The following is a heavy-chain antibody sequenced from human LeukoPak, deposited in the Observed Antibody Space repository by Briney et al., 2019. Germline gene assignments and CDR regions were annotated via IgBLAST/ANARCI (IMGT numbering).Heavy chain of an antibody. CDR3: AKGVTNAFDI. J-gene: IGHJ3*02. Sequence: PGGSLRLSCAASGFTFSSYAMSWVRQAPRKGLEWVSVVSGSGSSTDYADSVKGRFTISRDNSKNTVYLQMNSLRADDTAVYYCAKGVTNAFDIWGQGTMVTVSS. CDR2: VSGSGSST. V-gene: IGHV3-23*01. CDR1: GFTFSSYA.